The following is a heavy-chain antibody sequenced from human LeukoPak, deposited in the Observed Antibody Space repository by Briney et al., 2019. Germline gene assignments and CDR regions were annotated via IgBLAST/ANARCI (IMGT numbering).Heavy chain of an antibody. Sequence: GGSLRLSCAASGFTFSRSWMNWVRQAPGKGLEWVANINQDGSEKYYVDSVKGRFTISRDNAKNSPYLQMNSLRAEDTALYYCARERSPYYYDSSGYYSRPPFDYWGQGTLVTVSS. CDR3: ARERSPYYYDSSGYYSRPPFDY. J-gene: IGHJ4*02. V-gene: IGHV3-7*03. CDR2: INQDGSEK. D-gene: IGHD3-22*01. CDR1: GFTFSRSW.